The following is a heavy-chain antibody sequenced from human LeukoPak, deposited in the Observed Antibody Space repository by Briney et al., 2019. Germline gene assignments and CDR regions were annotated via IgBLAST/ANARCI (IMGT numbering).Heavy chain of an antibody. J-gene: IGHJ4*02. V-gene: IGHV4-34*01. Sequence: PSETLSLTCAVYGGSFSGYYWSWIRQPPGKGLEWIGEINHSGSTNYNPSLKSRVTISADTSKNQFSLKLSSVTAADTAVYYCASLSGYSYGYGAYWGQGTLVTVSS. CDR1: GGSFSGYY. CDR3: ASLSGYSYGYGAY. CDR2: INHSGST. D-gene: IGHD5-18*01.